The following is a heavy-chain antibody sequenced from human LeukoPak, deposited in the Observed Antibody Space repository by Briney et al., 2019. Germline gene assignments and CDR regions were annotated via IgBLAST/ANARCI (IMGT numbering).Heavy chain of an antibody. J-gene: IGHJ4*02. CDR2: ISYDGSNK. CDR1: GFTFSSYG. D-gene: IGHD6-13*01. CDR3: AKGAGFSSSWYFDY. V-gene: IGHV3-30*18. Sequence: GGSLRLSCAASGFTFSSYGMHWVRQAPGKGLEWVAVISYDGSNKYYADSVKGRFTISRDNSRNTLYLQMNSLRAEDTAVYSCAKGAGFSSSWYFDYWGQGTLVTVSS.